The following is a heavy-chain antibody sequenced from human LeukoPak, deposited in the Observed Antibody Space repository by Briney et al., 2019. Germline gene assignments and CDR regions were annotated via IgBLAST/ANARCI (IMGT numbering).Heavy chain of an antibody. J-gene: IGHJ4*02. V-gene: IGHV3-23*01. Sequence: QPGASLRLSCAASEFSFSSYAMSWVRQAPGKGLEWVSSISGSGGVTYYADSVKGRFTISRDNSKNTLYLQMNSLRAEDTAVYYCARAGAEGYSYVAAMYYFDYWGQGTLVTVSS. CDR2: ISGSGGVT. CDR3: ARAGAEGYSYVAAMYYFDY. D-gene: IGHD5-18*01. CDR1: EFSFSSYA.